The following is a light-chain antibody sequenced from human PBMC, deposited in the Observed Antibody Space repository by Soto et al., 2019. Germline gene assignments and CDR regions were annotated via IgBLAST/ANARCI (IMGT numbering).Light chain of an antibody. CDR1: QGVTTN. J-gene: IGKJ4*01. CDR2: DAS. V-gene: IGKV3-11*01. Sequence: EIVMTQTPATLSVSPGERATLSCRAGQGVTTNFAWYQQKSGQSPRLLIYDASIRATGVPARFSGSGSGTDFTLTISSLEPEDFGVYYCQQRSNWPPVTFGGGTKV. CDR3: QQRSNWPPVT.